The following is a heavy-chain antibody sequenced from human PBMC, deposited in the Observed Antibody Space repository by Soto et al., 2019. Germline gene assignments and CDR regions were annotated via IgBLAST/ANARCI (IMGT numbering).Heavy chain of an antibody. CDR2: IYHSGST. J-gene: IGHJ4*02. CDR3: AGGPGVARNY. CDR1: GGSISSGGYS. D-gene: IGHD5-12*01. V-gene: IGHV4-30-2*01. Sequence: QLQLQESGSGLVKPSQTLSLTCAVSGGSISSGGYSWSWIRQPPGKGLGWIGYIYHSGSTYYHPSLQSRLTTSVDRSKNQFSLKLSSVTAADTAVYYCAGGPGVARNYWGQGTLVTVSS.